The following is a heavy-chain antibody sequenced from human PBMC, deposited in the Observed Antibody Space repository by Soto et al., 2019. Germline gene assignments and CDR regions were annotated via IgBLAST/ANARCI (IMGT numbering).Heavy chain of an antibody. CDR1: GDSVSSNSAA. V-gene: IGHV6-1*01. Sequence: SQTLSLTCAISGDSVSSNSAAWNWIRQSPSRGLEWLGRTYYRSKWYNDYAVSVKSRITINPDTSKNQFSLQLNSVTPEDTAVYYCARDPRSSLDPPYYYYGMDVWGQGTTVTVSS. CDR2: TYYRSKWYN. J-gene: IGHJ6*02. CDR3: ARDPRSSLDPPYYYYGMDV. D-gene: IGHD3-16*02.